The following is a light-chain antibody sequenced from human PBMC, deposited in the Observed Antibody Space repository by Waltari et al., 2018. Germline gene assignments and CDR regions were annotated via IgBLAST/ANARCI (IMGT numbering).Light chain of an antibody. CDR3: GSYAGNNNFVV. J-gene: IGLJ2*01. Sequence: QSALTQPPSASGSPGQSVTISCTGSTSDVGAYNFVPWSKHHPGEAPQLIIYEVNKRPSGVPDRFSGSKSGNTASLTVSGLQAEDEADYFCGSYAGNNNFVVFGGGTKLTVL. CDR2: EVN. CDR1: TSDVGAYNF. V-gene: IGLV2-8*01.